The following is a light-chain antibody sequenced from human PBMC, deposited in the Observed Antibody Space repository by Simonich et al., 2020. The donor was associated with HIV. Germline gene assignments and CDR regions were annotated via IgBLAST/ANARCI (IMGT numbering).Light chain of an antibody. Sequence: QSALTQPASVSGSPGQSITISCTGTSSDVGGYNDVSWYQQHPGKAPKLMIYDVSKRPSGGSNRFSGSKSGNTASLTISGLQAEDEADYYCCSYAGSSTWVFGGGTKLTVL. V-gene: IGLV2-23*02. CDR2: DVS. J-gene: IGLJ3*02. CDR3: CSYAGSSTWV. CDR1: SSDVGGYND.